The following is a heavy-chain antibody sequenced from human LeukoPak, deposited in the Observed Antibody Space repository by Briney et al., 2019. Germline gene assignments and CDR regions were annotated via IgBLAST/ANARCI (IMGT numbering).Heavy chain of an antibody. J-gene: IGHJ6*02. V-gene: IGHV3-30*18. Sequence: PGGSLRLSCAASGFTFSSYSIHWVRQSPGKGLEWVAVVSYLGDDQFYAESVKGRFTISRDNSKKTVFLQMNSLRGEDTAVYYCAKDRSCGPHYYYGMDVWGRGTTVIVSS. CDR3: AKDRSCGPHYYYGMDV. D-gene: IGHD2-15*01. CDR2: VSYLGDDQ. CDR1: GFTFSSYS.